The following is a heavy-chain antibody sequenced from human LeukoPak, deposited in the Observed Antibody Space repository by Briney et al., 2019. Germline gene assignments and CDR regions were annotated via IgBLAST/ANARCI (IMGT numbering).Heavy chain of an antibody. CDR2: IIPILGTA. D-gene: IGHD5-12*01. CDR1: GGTFSSYA. J-gene: IGHJ6*03. CDR3: ARVRYGYDSAPYYMDV. Sequence: SVTLSCKSSGGTFSSYAFSWVRQPPGPGLEWMGRIIPILGTAIYAQTWQGRVTITTAESTSTAYMELSSLRSEDTAVYYCARVRYGYDSAPYYMDVWGKGTTVTVSS. V-gene: IGHV1-69*05.